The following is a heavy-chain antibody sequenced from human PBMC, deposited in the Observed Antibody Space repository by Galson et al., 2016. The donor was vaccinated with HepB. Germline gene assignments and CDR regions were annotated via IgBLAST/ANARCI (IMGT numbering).Heavy chain of an antibody. V-gene: IGHV3-48*02. D-gene: IGHD2-21*02. CDR3: ARSKDYGDLGLSFAY. J-gene: IGHJ4*02. Sequence: SLRLSCAGSGFIFTSYNMNWVRQAPGQGLEWISFISSSTNTIYYEDSVRGRFTISRDNVKNSLYLQMTSLRDEDTAVYFCARSKDYGDLGLSFAYWGQGIFVTGSS. CDR2: ISSSTNTI. CDR1: GFIFTSYN.